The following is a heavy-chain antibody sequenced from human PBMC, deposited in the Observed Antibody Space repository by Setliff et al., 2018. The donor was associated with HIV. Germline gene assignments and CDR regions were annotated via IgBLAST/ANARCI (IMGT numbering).Heavy chain of an antibody. CDR3: ARGLSIFGVATPGFYSFMDV. V-gene: IGHV4-38-2*01. D-gene: IGHD3-3*01. CDR1: GYSISSGYF. J-gene: IGHJ6*03. CDR2: INHSGSI. Sequence: SETLSLTCAVSGYSISSGYFWAWIRQPPGKGLEWIGEINHSGSINYNPSLKSRVTISVDTSKNQFSLKLNSVTAADTAVYYCARGLSIFGVATPGFYSFMDVWGKGTTVTVSS.